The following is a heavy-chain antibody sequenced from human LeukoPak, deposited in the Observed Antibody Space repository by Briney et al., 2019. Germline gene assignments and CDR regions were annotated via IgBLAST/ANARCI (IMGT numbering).Heavy chain of an antibody. Sequence: PSETLSLTCTVSGGSISTSSYYWGWIRQPPGKGLEWIGSVYHTGSTYYNPSLKSRVNISVDTSKNQFSLKLNSVTAADTAVYYCARQADFALVEMATSMFDYWGQGTLVTVSA. V-gene: IGHV4-39*01. CDR2: VYHTGST. J-gene: IGHJ4*02. CDR3: ARQADFALVEMATSMFDY. D-gene: IGHD5-24*01. CDR1: GGSISTSSYY.